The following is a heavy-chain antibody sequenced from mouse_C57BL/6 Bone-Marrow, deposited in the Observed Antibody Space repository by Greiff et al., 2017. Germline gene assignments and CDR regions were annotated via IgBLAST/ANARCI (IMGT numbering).Heavy chain of an antibody. Sequence: QVQLQQPGAELVKPGASVTLSCKASGYTFTSYWMHWVKQRPGQGLEWIGMIHPNSGSTNYNEKFKSKATLTVDKSSSTAYMQLSSLTSEDSAVYNCARQLGRFAYWGQGTLVTVSA. V-gene: IGHV1-64*01. CDR2: IHPNSGST. CDR3: ARQLGRFAY. J-gene: IGHJ3*01. CDR1: GYTFTSYW. D-gene: IGHD4-1*02.